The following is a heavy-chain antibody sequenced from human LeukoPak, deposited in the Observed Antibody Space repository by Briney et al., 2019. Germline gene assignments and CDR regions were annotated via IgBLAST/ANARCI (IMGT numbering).Heavy chain of an antibody. CDR2: INPNNGDT. CDR1: GYTFTGYY. V-gene: IGHV1-2*02. CDR3: ARKADPAERRFDP. Sequence: ASVKVSCKASGYTFTGYYIHWVRQAPGPGLEWMGCINPNNGDTNYAQQFQGRVTMTRDTSISTAYMELSRLRSDDTAVDYCARKADPAERRFDPWGQGTLVTVSS. D-gene: IGHD2-2*01. J-gene: IGHJ5*02.